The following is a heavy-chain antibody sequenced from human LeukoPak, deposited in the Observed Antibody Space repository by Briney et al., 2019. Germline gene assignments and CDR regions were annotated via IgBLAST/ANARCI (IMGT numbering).Heavy chain of an antibody. CDR2: ISSSGSTI. J-gene: IGHJ4*02. CDR1: GFTFSSYE. Sequence: PGGSLRLSXVASGFTFSSYEMNWVRQAPGKGLEWVSYISSSGSTIYYADSVKGQFTISGDNAKNSLYLQMNSLRAEDTAIYYCARHTGTYFDYWGPGTLVTVSS. D-gene: IGHD1-26*01. V-gene: IGHV3-48*03. CDR3: ARHTGTYFDY.